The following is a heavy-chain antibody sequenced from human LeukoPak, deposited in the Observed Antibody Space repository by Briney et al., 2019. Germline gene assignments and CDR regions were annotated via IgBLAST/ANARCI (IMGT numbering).Heavy chain of an antibody. Sequence: GGSLRLSCAASGFTFTTFTMNWVRQAPGKELEWVSSISTSNTFIYYADSVKGRFTISRDNANNSLYLQMNDLRVEDTAVYYCARDSGPLFDPWGHGTLVTVSS. D-gene: IGHD7-27*01. J-gene: IGHJ5*02. CDR3: ARDSGPLFDP. CDR2: ISTSNTFI. V-gene: IGHV3-21*01. CDR1: GFTFTTFT.